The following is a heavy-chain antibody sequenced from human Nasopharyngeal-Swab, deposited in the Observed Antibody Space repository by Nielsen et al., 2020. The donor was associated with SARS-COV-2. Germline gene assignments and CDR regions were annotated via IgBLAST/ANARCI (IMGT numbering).Heavy chain of an antibody. CDR2: ISSNGGST. D-gene: IGHD3-22*01. J-gene: IGHJ6*02. Sequence: GESLKISCAASGFTFSSYAMHWVRQAPGKGPEYVSAISSNGGSTYYANSVKGRFTISRDNSKNTLYLQMGSLRAEDMAVYYCARDFHHYYDSSGYQPPTWYGMDVWGQGTTVTVSS. CDR3: ARDFHHYYDSSGYQPPTWYGMDV. V-gene: IGHV3-64*01. CDR1: GFTFSSYA.